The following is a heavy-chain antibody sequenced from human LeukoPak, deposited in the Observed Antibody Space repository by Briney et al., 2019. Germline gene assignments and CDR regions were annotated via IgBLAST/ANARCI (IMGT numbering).Heavy chain of an antibody. J-gene: IGHJ4*02. V-gene: IGHV4-4*09. Sequence: PSETLFLTCTVSGGSISSYYWSWIRQPPGKGLEWIGYIYTSGSTNYNPSLKSRVTISVDTSKNQFSLKLSSVTAADTAVYYCARHIDFGSSGYYSYFDYWGQGTLVTVSS. D-gene: IGHD3-22*01. CDR3: ARHIDFGSSGYYSYFDY. CDR1: GGSISSYY. CDR2: IYTSGST.